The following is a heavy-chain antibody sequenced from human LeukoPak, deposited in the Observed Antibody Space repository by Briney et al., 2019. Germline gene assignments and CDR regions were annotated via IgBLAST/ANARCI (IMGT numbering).Heavy chain of an antibody. J-gene: IGHJ4*02. D-gene: IGHD6-6*01. V-gene: IGHV3-23*01. CDR1: GFTSSDYA. Sequence: GTSLRLSCAASGFTSSDYAMAWVRQAPGKGLEWVSIISTSGSGGATYYADSMKGRFTISRDSPKNTLYLQMNSLRAEDTAVYYCARPPGSLVSVAGRPYYFDFWGQGTLVTVSS. CDR2: ISTSGSGGAT. CDR3: ARPPGSLVSVAGRPYYFDF.